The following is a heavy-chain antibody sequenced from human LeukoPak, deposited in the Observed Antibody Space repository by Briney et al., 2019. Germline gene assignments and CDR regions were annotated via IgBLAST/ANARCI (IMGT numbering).Heavy chain of an antibody. D-gene: IGHD1-1*01. V-gene: IGHV1-2*02. CDR3: ARDDDFIDY. J-gene: IGHJ4*02. CDR1: RYXFTGYY. CDR2: INPNSGGT. Sequence: ASVKVSCKASRYXFTGYYMHWVRQAPGQGLEWMGWINPNSGGTNYAQKFRGRVTMTRDTSNSTAYMDLSRLRSDDTAVYYCARDDDFIDYWGQGSLVTVSS.